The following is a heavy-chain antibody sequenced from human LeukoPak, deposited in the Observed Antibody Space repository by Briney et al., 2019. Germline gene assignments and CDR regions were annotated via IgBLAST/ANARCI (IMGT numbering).Heavy chain of an antibody. V-gene: IGHV1-18*01. J-gene: IGHJ4*02. Sequence: ASVKVSCKASGYTFTSYGISWVRQAPVQGLEWMGLISAYNGNTNYAQKLQGRVTMTTDTSTSTAYMELRSLRYDDTAVYYCERDHDEGSSPYYFDYWGQGTLVTVSS. D-gene: IGHD6-6*01. CDR2: ISAYNGNT. CDR1: GYTFTSYG. CDR3: ERDHDEGSSPYYFDY.